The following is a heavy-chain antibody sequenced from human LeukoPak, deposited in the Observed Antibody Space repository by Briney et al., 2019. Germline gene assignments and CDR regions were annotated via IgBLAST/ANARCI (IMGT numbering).Heavy chain of an antibody. J-gene: IGHJ2*01. D-gene: IGHD6-13*01. CDR1: GGSISSSSYY. Sequence: NPSETLSLTCTVSGGSISSSSYYWGWIRQPPGKGLEWIGSIYYSGSTYYNPSLKSRVTISVDTSKNQFSLKLSSVTAADTAVYYCARVSSSWYQDWYFDLWGRGTPVTVSS. V-gene: IGHV4-39*07. CDR3: ARVSSSWYQDWYFDL. CDR2: IYYSGST.